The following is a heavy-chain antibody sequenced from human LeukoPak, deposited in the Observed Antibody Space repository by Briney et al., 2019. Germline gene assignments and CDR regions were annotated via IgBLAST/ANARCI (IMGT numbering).Heavy chain of an antibody. J-gene: IGHJ4*02. CDR3: TSAAGRSDY. Sequence: PGGSLRLSCAASGFTFTNAWMNWVRQAPGKGLEWVGRIRSKANSYATAYAASVKGRFTISRDDSKNTAYLQMNSLKTEDTAVYYCTSAAGRSDYWGQGTLVTVSS. CDR2: IRSKANSYAT. CDR1: GFTFTNAW. D-gene: IGHD6-13*01. V-gene: IGHV3-73*01.